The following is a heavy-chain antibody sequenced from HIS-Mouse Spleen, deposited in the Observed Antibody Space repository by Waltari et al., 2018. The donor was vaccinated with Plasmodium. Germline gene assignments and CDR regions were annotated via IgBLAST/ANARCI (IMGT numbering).Heavy chain of an antibody. V-gene: IGHV3-30-3*01. D-gene: IGHD2-15*01. J-gene: IGHJ4*02. CDR2: ISYDGSNK. CDR3: ARDRRLAFDY. CDR1: GFPFNSYA. Sequence: QVQLVESGGGVVQPGRSLRLSCAASGFPFNSYAMHWVRQAPGKGLEGVAVISYDGSNKYYADSVKGRFTISRDNSKNTLYLQMNSLRAEDTAVYYCARDRRLAFDYWGQGTLVTVSS.